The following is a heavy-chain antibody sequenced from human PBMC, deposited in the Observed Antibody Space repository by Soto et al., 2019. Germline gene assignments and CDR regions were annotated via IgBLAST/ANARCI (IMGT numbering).Heavy chain of an antibody. J-gene: IGHJ3*01. CDR1: DGSLNGYT. CDR2: INHSGST. CDR3: ARGRYYDSTICIRAFDV. V-gene: IGHV4-34*01. D-gene: IGHD3-22*01. Sequence: QVQLQQLGAGLLKPSETLSLTCIVYDGSLNGYTWAWIRQSPGQGLEWIGEINHSGSTNYNASLNTCLTISVDTYRVQFALRLTSRTAADTALYYHARGRYYDSTICIRAFDVWGQGTMVTVSA.